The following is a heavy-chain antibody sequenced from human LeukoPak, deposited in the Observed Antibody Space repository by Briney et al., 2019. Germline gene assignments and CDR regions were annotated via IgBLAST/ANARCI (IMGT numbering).Heavy chain of an antibody. J-gene: IGHJ2*01. CDR2: IYYSGST. D-gene: IGHD3-3*01. V-gene: IGHV4-59*01. Sequence: SETLSLTSTVSGGSISSYYWSWIRQPPGKGLEWIGYIYYSGSTNYNPSLESRVTISVDTSKNQFSLKLSSVTAADTAVYYCARDRDYDFWSGYYRPYWYFDLWGRGTLVTVCS. CDR1: GGSISSYY. CDR3: ARDRDYDFWSGYYRPYWYFDL.